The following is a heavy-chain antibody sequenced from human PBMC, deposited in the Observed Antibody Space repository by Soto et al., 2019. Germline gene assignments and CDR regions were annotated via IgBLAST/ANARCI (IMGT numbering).Heavy chain of an antibody. J-gene: IGHJ3*02. CDR2: IYPGDSDT. V-gene: IGHV5-51*01. CDR1: GYSFTSYW. D-gene: IGHD4-17*01. Sequence: GESLKISCKGSGYSFTSYWIGWARQMPGKGLEWMWIIYPGDSDTRYSPSFQGQVTISAVKSISTAYLQWSSLKASDTAMYYCATRQDYGDDADAFDIWGQGTIVTVSS. CDR3: ATRQDYGDDADAFDI.